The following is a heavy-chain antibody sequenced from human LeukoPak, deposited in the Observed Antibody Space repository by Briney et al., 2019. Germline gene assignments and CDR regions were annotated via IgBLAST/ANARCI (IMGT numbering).Heavy chain of an antibody. CDR2: IIPIFGTA. CDR3: ARPREDIVVVPAADLQHREDWFDP. CDR1: GGTFSSYA. V-gene: IGHV1-69*13. D-gene: IGHD2-2*01. Sequence: GASLKVSCKASGGTFSSYAISWVRQAPGQGLEWMGGIIPIFGTANYAQKFQGRVTITADESTSTAYMELSSLRSEDTAVYYCARPREDIVVVPAADLQHREDWFDPWGQGTLVTVSS. J-gene: IGHJ5*02.